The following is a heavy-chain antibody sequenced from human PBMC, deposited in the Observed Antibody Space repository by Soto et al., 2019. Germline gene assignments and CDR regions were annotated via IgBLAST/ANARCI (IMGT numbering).Heavy chain of an antibody. V-gene: IGHV4-39*07. CDR3: AREHYDGSGYYYNFDS. Sequence: SETLSLTCTVSGGSISTRAYQWGWIRQPPGKGLEWIGGIYYSGSTYYNPSVKSRVTISVDMSKNQFSLKLSSVTAADTAVYYCAREHYDGSGYYYNFDSWGQGALVTVSS. CDR2: IYYSGST. D-gene: IGHD3-22*01. CDR1: GGSISTRAYQ. J-gene: IGHJ4*02.